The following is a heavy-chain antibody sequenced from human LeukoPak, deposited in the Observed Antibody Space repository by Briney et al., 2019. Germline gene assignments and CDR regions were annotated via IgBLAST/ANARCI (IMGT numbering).Heavy chain of an antibody. Sequence: PGGSLRLSCAASGFTFSSYAMSWVRQAPGKGLEWVSTISGSGANTYYADSVKGRFTISRDNSKNTLFLQMNSLRAEDTAMYYCAKGQKSSGSYLSFDYWGQGTLVSVSS. J-gene: IGHJ4*02. D-gene: IGHD3-22*01. CDR3: AKGQKSSGSYLSFDY. CDR2: ISGSGANT. CDR1: GFTFSSYA. V-gene: IGHV3-23*01.